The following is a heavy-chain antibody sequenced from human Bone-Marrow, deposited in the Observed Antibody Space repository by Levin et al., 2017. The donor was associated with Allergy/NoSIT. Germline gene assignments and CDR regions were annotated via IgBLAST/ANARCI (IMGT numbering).Heavy chain of an antibody. J-gene: IGHJ4*02. Sequence: GGSLRLSCAASGFSFSSYAMHWVRQAPGKGLEWVTFISYDGTNKHYADSVRGRFTISRDNSKNTVFLEMNSLRTEDTAVYYCASSRSNWGQGTLVTVSS. CDR1: GFSFSSYA. CDR3: ASSRSN. V-gene: IGHV3-30*03. CDR2: ISYDGTNK. D-gene: IGHD6-13*01.